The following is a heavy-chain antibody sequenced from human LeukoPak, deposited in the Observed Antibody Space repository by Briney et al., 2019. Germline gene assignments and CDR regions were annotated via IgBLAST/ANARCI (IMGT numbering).Heavy chain of an antibody. CDR3: ASRGDGYIDY. Sequence: SVKVSCKASGYTFTSYAMNWVRQAPGQGLEWMGGIIPIFGTADYAQKFQGRVTITADESTSTAYMELSSLRSEDTAVYYCASRGDGYIDYWGQGTLVTVSS. CDR2: IIPIFGTA. V-gene: IGHV1-69*13. D-gene: IGHD5-24*01. CDR1: GYTFTSYA. J-gene: IGHJ4*02.